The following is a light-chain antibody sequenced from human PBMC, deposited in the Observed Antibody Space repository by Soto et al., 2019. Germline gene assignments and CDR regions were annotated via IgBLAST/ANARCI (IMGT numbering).Light chain of an antibody. CDR2: KAS. J-gene: IGKJ4*01. CDR3: QQYNSYPLT. Sequence: DIQMTQSPCTLSASVGDRVTITCRTSQSIDTWLAWYQQKPGKAPKFLIKKASSLESGVPLRFSGSGSGTDFTLTISSLQPDDFATYHCQQYNSYPLTFGGGTKVEI. V-gene: IGKV1-5*03. CDR1: QSIDTW.